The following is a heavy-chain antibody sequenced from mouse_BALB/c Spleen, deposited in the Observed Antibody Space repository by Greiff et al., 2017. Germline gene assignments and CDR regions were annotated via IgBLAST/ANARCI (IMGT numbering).Heavy chain of an antibody. V-gene: IGHV6-6*02. CDR3: TRIYYGSSYWYFDV. Sequence: EVKLQESGGGLVQPGGSMKLSCVASGFTFSNYWMNWVRQSPEKGLEWVAEIRLKSNNYATHYAESVKGRFTISRDDSKSSVYLQMNNLRAEDTGIYYCTRIYYGSSYWYFDVWGAGTTVTVSS. CDR2: IRLKSNNYAT. J-gene: IGHJ1*01. CDR1: GFTFSNYW. D-gene: IGHD1-1*01.